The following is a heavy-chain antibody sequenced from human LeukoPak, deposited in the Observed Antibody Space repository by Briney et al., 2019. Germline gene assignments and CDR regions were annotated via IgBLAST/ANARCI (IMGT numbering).Heavy chain of an antibody. CDR2: IRSKARGGTT. CDR3: GRDRVYYDFWSAY. D-gene: IGHD3-3*01. V-gene: IGHV3-49*04. CDR1: GFTFGDYS. J-gene: IGHJ4*02. Sequence: AGGSLRLSCTGSGFTFGDYSMNWVRQAPGKGLEWVAFIRSKARGGTTEYAASVKGRFTFSRDDSRSVAYLQMNNLRTEDTAVYYCGRDRVYYDFWSAYWGQGTLVTVSS.